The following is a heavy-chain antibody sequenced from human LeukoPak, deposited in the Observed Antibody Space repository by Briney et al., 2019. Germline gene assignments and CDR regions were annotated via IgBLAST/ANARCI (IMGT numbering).Heavy chain of an antibody. V-gene: IGHV4-59*01. J-gene: IGHJ4*02. Sequence: SSETLSLTCTVSGGSISGFYWDWIRQPPGKGLEWLGYINYTGLTNYNPSLGTRITMSVDTSKNQFSLKLSSVTAADTAVYYCGRWNEGWDHLGQGTLVTVSS. CDR3: GRWNEGWDH. D-gene: IGHD1-1*01. CDR1: GGSISGFY. CDR2: INYTGLT.